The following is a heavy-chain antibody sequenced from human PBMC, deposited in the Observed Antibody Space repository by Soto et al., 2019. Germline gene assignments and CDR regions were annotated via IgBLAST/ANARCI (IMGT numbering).Heavy chain of an antibody. Sequence: QVQLVESGGGVVQPGGSLKLSCAASRFTFSNYGMHWVRQAPGKGLEWVAVIWYDGSRTFYADSVKDRFIISRDNSKNTLSMEMNSLIADDTAVYYCARDQLDRLKPRETRYFDSWGQGALVTVSS. V-gene: IGHV3-33*01. J-gene: IGHJ4*02. CDR3: ARDQLDRLKPRETRYFDS. D-gene: IGHD3-3*01. CDR1: RFTFSNYG. CDR2: IWYDGSRT.